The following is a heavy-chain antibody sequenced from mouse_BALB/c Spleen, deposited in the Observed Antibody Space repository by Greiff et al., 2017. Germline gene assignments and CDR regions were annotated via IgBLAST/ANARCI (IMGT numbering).Heavy chain of an antibody. Sequence: QVQLQQSGAELVKPGASVKLSCKASGYTFTSYYMYWVKQRPGQGLEWIGEINPSNGGTNFNEKFKSKATLTVDKSSSTAYMQLSSLTSEDSAVYYCTRSGGIYYYAIDYWGQGTSVTVSS. CDR2: INPSNGGT. CDR1: GYTFTSYY. J-gene: IGHJ4*01. CDR3: TRSGGIYYYAIDY. V-gene: IGHV1S81*02. D-gene: IGHD1-3*01.